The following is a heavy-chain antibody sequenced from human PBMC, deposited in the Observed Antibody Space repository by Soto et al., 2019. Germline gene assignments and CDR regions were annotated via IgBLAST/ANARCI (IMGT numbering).Heavy chain of an antibody. Sequence: QVQLVQSGAEVKKPGSSVKVSCKASGGTFSSYAISRVRQAPGQGLEWMGGIIPIFGTANYAQKFQGRVTITADESTSTAYMELSSLRSEDTAVYYCARDGYYYDSSGYYYYFDYWGQGTLVTVSS. CDR1: GGTFSSYA. J-gene: IGHJ4*02. V-gene: IGHV1-69*12. CDR2: IIPIFGTA. D-gene: IGHD3-22*01. CDR3: ARDGYYYDSSGYYYYFDY.